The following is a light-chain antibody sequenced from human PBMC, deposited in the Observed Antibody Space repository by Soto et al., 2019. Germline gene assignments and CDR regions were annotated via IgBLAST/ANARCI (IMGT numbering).Light chain of an antibody. J-gene: IGLJ1*01. CDR3: QSYDSSLSGYV. V-gene: IGLV1-40*01. CDR1: SSNIGAGYE. CDR2: ENN. Sequence: QSALTQPPSVSEAPGQRVTISCTGSSSNIGAGYEAHWYQQVPGTAPKLLIYENNNRPSGVPDRFSGSKSGTSASLAITGXXXXXXXXXYCQSYDSSLSGYVFGTGTKVTV.